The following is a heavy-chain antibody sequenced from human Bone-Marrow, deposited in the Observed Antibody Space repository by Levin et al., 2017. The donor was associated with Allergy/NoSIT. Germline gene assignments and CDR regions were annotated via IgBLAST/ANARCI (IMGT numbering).Heavy chain of an antibody. J-gene: IGHJ4*02. Sequence: GESLKISCAASGFTFSSYWMHWVRQAPGKGLVWVSRINSDGSSTSYADSVKGRFTISRDNAKNTLYLQMNSLRAEDTAVYYCARSLAYYYGSGSYQPRGDFDYWGQGTLVTVSS. CDR2: INSDGSST. CDR1: GFTFSSYW. CDR3: ARSLAYYYGSGSYQPRGDFDY. D-gene: IGHD3-10*01. V-gene: IGHV3-74*01.